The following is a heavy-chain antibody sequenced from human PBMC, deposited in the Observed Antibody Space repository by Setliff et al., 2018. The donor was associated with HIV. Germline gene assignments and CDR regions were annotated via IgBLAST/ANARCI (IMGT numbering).Heavy chain of an antibody. D-gene: IGHD3-22*01. CDR3: VKVGPSYYYDSTGYSPDAFDI. J-gene: IGHJ3*02. Sequence: SETLSLTCTVSGGSISSSRYYWGWIRQPPGKGLEWIGSIYYSGSTDYNPSLKSRVTISVDTSKNQFSLKLSSVTAADTAVYYCVKVGPSYYYDSTGYSPDAFDIWGHGTKVTVSS. V-gene: IGHV4-39*01. CDR1: GGSISSSRYY. CDR2: IYYSGST.